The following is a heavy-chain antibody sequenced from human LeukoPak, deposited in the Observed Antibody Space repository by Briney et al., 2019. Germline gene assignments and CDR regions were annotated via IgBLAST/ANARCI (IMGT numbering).Heavy chain of an antibody. J-gene: IGHJ4*02. Sequence: PGGSLRLSCAASGFTFSNYWIHWVRQAPGKGLVWVSRINTDGSTTTYADSVKGRFSISRDNAKNTVYLQMNNLRAEDTAVYYCAREQYSSGWYDYWGQGTLVTVSS. D-gene: IGHD6-19*01. CDR1: GFTFSNYW. CDR2: INTDGSTT. V-gene: IGHV3-74*01. CDR3: AREQYSSGWYDY.